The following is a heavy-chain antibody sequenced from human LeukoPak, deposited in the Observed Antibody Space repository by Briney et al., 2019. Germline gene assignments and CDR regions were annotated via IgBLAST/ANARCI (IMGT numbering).Heavy chain of an antibody. J-gene: IGHJ6*02. CDR1: GGSISSSSYY. Sequence: SETLSLTCTVSGGSISSSSYYWGWIRQPPGKGLEWIGNIYYNGSPNYNPSLKSRVTISVDTSKNQFSLKLSSVTAADTAVYYCARVKLTAAGYYYYGMDVWGQGTTVTVSS. V-gene: IGHV4-39*07. D-gene: IGHD6-13*01. CDR2: IYYNGSP. CDR3: ARVKLTAAGYYYYGMDV.